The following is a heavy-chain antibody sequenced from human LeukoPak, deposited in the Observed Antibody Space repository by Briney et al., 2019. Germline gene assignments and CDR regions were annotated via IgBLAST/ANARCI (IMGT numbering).Heavy chain of an antibody. CDR1: GGSISSSSYY. V-gene: IGHV4-39*01. Sequence: ETLSLTCTVSGGSISSSSYYWGWIRQPPGKGLEWIGSIYYSGSAYYTPSLKSRVTISVDTSNNQFSLKLSSVTAADTAVYYCARRRGKDFDSWGQRTLGSASS. CDR2: IYYSGSA. J-gene: IGHJ4*02. CDR3: ARRRGKDFDS. D-gene: IGHD3-16*01.